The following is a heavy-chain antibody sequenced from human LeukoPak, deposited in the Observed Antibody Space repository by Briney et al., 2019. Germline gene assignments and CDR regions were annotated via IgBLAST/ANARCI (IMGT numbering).Heavy chain of an antibody. J-gene: IGHJ6*02. V-gene: IGHV4-34*01. CDR1: GGSFSGYY. CDR3: ARGSGYCSGGSCCSRYYGMDV. Sequence: SETLSLTCAVSGGSFSGYYWSWIRQPPGKGLEWIGGIDHSGSTNYNPSLKSRVTISIDTSKNQFSLKLSSVTAADTAVYYCARGSGYCSGGSCCSRYYGMDVWGQGTTVTVSS. D-gene: IGHD2-15*01. CDR2: IDHSGST.